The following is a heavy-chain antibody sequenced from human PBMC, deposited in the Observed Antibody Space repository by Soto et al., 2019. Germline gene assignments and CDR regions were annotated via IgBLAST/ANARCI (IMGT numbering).Heavy chain of an antibody. D-gene: IGHD6-13*01. Sequence: GESLKISCKGSGYGFTSYWISWVRQMPGKGLEWMGRIDPSDSYTNYSPSFQGHVTISADKSISTAYLQWSSLKASDTAMYYCARQGIAAASDAFDIWGQGTMVTVSS. J-gene: IGHJ3*02. CDR1: GYGFTSYW. CDR3: ARQGIAAASDAFDI. V-gene: IGHV5-10-1*01. CDR2: IDPSDSYT.